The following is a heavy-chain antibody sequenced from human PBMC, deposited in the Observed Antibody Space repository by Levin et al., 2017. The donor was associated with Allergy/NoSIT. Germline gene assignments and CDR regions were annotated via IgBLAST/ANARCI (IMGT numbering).Heavy chain of an antibody. V-gene: IGHV6-1*01. CDR2: TYYRSKWYD. Sequence: PSETLSLTCAISGDSVSDNSAVWTWVRLSPSRGLEWLGRTYYRSKWYDEYAVSVKSRISINPDTSKNQFSLQLHSVTPEDTAVYYCARERPGNWNDPRDALDIWGQGTMVTVSS. CDR1: GDSVSDNSAV. J-gene: IGHJ3*02. D-gene: IGHD1-20*01. CDR3: ARERPGNWNDPRDALDI.